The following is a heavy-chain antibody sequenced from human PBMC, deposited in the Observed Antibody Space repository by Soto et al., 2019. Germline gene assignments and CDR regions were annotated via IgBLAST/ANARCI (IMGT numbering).Heavy chain of an antibody. D-gene: IGHD3-10*01. Sequence: TGGSLRLSCAASGGPFSSYAMSWVRQAPGKGLEWVSAISGSGGSTYYADSVKGRFTISRDNSKNTLYLQMNSLRAEDTAVYYCANGRITMVRGVPVATFDYWGQGTLVTVSS. CDR1: GGPFSSYA. CDR3: ANGRITMVRGVPVATFDY. CDR2: ISGSGGST. V-gene: IGHV3-23*01. J-gene: IGHJ4*02.